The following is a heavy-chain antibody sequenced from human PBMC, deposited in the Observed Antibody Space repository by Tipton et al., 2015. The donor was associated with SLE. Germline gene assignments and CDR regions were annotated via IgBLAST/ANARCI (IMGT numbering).Heavy chain of an antibody. CDR3: ASCSGGSCYSGYFDY. J-gene: IGHJ4*02. D-gene: IGHD2-15*01. CDR2: IYYSGST. V-gene: IGHV4-59*11. CDR1: GASINSHY. Sequence: TLSLTCTVSGASINSHYWSWIRQPPGKGLEWIGYIYYSGSTNYNPSLKSRVTISVDTSKNQFSLKLSSVTPADTAVYYCASCSGGSCYSGYFDYWGQGTLVTVSS.